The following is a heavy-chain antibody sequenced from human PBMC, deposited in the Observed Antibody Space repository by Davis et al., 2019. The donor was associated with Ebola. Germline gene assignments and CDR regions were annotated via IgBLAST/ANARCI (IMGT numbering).Heavy chain of an antibody. J-gene: IGHJ6*02. CDR2: ISAYNGNT. CDR1: GYTFTSYG. CDR3: ARGRTAGYYYYGMDV. D-gene: IGHD1-14*01. V-gene: IGHV1-18*01. Sequence: ASVKVSCKASGYTFTSYGISWVRQAPGQGLEWMGWISAYNGNTNYAQKLQGRVTMTTDTSTSTAYMELRSLRSDDTAVYYCARGRTAGYYYYGMDVWGQGTTVTVSS.